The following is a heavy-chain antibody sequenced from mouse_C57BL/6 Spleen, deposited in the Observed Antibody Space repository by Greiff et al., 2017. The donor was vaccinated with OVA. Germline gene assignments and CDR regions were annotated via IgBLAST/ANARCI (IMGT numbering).Heavy chain of an antibody. CDR3: ARGSYSNSFDY. D-gene: IGHD2-5*01. CDR1: GYTFTDYY. J-gene: IGHJ2*01. Sequence: VQLKQSGPELVKPGASVKISCKASGYTFTDYYMNWVKQSHGKSLEWIGDINPNNGGTSYNQKFKGKATLTVDKSSSTAYMELRSLTSEDSAVYYCARGSYSNSFDYWGQGTTLTVSS. CDR2: INPNNGGT. V-gene: IGHV1-26*01.